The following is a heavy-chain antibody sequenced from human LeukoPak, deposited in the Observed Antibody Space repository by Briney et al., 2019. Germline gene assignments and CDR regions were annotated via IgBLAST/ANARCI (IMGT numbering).Heavy chain of an antibody. D-gene: IGHD3-22*01. CDR2: IYYSGST. CDR3: ARVRGYYDSSGYDY. CDR1: GGSISSYY. J-gene: IGHJ4*02. V-gene: IGHV4-59*01. Sequence: SETLSLTCAVSGGSISSYYWSWIRQPPGKGLEWIGYIYYSGSTNYNPALKSRVTISEDTSKNQISLKLSSVTAADTAVYYCARVRGYYDSSGYDYWGQGTLVTVSS.